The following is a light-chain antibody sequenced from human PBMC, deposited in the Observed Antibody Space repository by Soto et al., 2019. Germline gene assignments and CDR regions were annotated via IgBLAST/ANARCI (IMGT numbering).Light chain of an antibody. CDR1: SSDVGGYNY. J-gene: IGLJ1*01. CDR2: DVS. V-gene: IGLV2-14*01. Sequence: QSALTQPASVSGSPGQSITISCTGTSSDVGGYNYVSWYQQHPGKAPKRMIYDVSNRPSGVSNRFSGSKPGNTASLTISGLQAEDEADYYCSSYSSSSTYVLGTGTRSPS. CDR3: SSYSSSSTYV.